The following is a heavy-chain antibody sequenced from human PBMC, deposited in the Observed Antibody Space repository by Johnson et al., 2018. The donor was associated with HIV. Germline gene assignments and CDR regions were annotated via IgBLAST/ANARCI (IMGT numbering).Heavy chain of an antibody. J-gene: IGHJ3*02. CDR1: GFTFSSYA. CDR2: NSYDGNNK. D-gene: IGHD3-22*01. Sequence: QVQLVESGGGLVQPGGSLRLSCAASGFTFSSYAMHWVRQAPGKGLEWVAVNSYDGNNKYYADSVKGRFTISRDNSKNTLYLQMNSLRAEDTAVYYRARAGYYYDSSGIFIPQDAFDIWGQGTVVTVSS. CDR3: ARAGYYYDSSGIFIPQDAFDI. V-gene: IGHV3-30-3*01.